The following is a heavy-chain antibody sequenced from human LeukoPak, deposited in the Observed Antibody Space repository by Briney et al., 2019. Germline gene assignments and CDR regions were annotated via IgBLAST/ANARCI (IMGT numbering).Heavy chain of an antibody. J-gene: IGHJ4*02. CDR2: INHSGST. D-gene: IGHD2-2*01. CDR3: ASAGETEGYDHEKYFDY. CDR1: GGSFSGYY. Sequence: PSETLSLTCAVYGGSFSGYYWSWIRQPPGKGLEWIGEINHSGSTNYNPSLKSRVTISVDTSKNQFSLKLSSVTAADTAVYYCASAGETEGYDHEKYFDYWGQGTLVTVSS. V-gene: IGHV4-34*01.